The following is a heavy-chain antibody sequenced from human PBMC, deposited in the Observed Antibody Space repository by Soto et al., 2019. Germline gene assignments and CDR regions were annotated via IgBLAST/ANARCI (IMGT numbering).Heavy chain of an antibody. CDR2: TYHRGRT. CDR1: GDSISSGDYY. V-gene: IGHV4-30-4*01. D-gene: IGHD3-22*01. CDR3: ASRHYYDSSGYADALDI. J-gene: IGHJ3*02. Sequence: QVHLQESGPGLVEPSQTLSLTCTVSGDSISSGDYYWSWIRQSPDKGLEWIGYTYHRGRTYYKPSLKSRVTLSADTSQYQFSLKLSSVTAADTAVYYCASRHYYDSSGYADALDIWGQGTSVTVSS.